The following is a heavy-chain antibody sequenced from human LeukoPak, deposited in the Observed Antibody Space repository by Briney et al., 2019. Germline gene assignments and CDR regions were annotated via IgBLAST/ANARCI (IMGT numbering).Heavy chain of an antibody. CDR3: ARGFLTTGTVVIDFDY. Sequence: ASVKVSCKASGYTFTGYYMHLVRQAPGQGLEWMGWINPNSGGTNYAQKFQGRVTMTRDTSISTAYMELSRLRSDDTAVYYCARGFLTTGTVVIDFDYWGQGTLVTVSS. CDR1: GYTFTGYY. D-gene: IGHD4-23*01. J-gene: IGHJ4*02. CDR2: INPNSGGT. V-gene: IGHV1-2*02.